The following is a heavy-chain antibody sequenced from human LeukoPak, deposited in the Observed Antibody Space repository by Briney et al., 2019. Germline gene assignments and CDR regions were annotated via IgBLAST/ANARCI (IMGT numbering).Heavy chain of an antibody. CDR3: ARTVYGLQGQWLVLAFDS. D-gene: IGHD6-19*01. Sequence: GGSLRLSCAASGFTFSSYAMSWVRQAPGKGLEWVSYIGTIISTTYYADSVKGRFTVSRDDAKSSLYLQMSSLRVEDTAVYYCARTVYGLQGQWLVLAFDSWGQGTLVTVSS. CDR1: GFTFSSYA. J-gene: IGHJ4*02. V-gene: IGHV3-48*04. CDR2: IGTIISTT.